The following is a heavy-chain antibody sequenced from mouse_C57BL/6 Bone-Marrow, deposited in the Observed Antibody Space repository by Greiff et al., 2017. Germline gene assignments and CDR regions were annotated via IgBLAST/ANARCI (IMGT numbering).Heavy chain of an antibody. D-gene: IGHD2-2*01. V-gene: IGHV5-6*01. CDR2: ISSGGSYT. J-gene: IGHJ2*01. Sequence: EVQVVESGGDLVKPGGSLKLSCAASGFTFSSYGMSWVRQTPDKRLEWVATISSGGSYTYYPDSVKGRFTISRDNAKNTLYLQMSSLKSEDTAMXYGARHGMVTTDYFDYWGQGTTLTVSS. CDR1: GFTFSSYG. CDR3: ARHGMVTTDYFDY.